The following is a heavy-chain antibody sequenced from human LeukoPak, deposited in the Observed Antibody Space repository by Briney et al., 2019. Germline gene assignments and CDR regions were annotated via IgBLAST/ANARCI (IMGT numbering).Heavy chain of an antibody. V-gene: IGHV3-66*01. CDR3: AREGKDSSGRNDAFDI. J-gene: IGHJ3*02. Sequence: GGSLRLSCAASGFTVSSNYMSWVRQAPGKGLEWVSVIYSGGSTYYADSVKGRFTISRDNSKNTLYLQMNSLRAEDTAVYYCAREGKDSSGRNDAFDIWGQGTMVTVSS. CDR1: GFTVSSNY. D-gene: IGHD3-22*01. CDR2: IYSGGST.